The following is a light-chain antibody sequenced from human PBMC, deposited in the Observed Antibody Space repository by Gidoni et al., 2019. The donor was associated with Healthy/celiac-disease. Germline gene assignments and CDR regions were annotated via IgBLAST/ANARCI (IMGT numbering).Light chain of an antibody. CDR1: QSVSSY. J-gene: IGKJ5*01. Sequence: EIVLTQSPATLSLSPGERATLSCRASQSVSSYLAWYKQKPGQAPRLLIYDASNRATGIPARFSGSGSGTDFTLTISSLEPEDFAVYYCQQRSNWPTFXQXTRLXIK. CDR3: QQRSNWPT. V-gene: IGKV3-11*01. CDR2: DAS.